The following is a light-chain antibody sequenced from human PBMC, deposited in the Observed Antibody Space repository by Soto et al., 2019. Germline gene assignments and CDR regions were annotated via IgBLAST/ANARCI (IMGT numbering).Light chain of an antibody. CDR1: QSVSSN. CDR3: QQYNNWPRT. Sequence: EVVMTQSPATLSVSPGERATLSCRASQSVSSNLAWYQQKPGQAPRLLIYDSSTRTTGIPARFSGSGSGTEFTLTIDSLQSEDFAVYYCQQYNNWPRTFGQGTKVELK. CDR2: DSS. V-gene: IGKV3-15*01. J-gene: IGKJ1*01.